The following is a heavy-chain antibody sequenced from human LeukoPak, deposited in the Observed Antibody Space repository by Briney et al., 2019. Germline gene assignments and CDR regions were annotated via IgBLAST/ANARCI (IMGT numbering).Heavy chain of an antibody. J-gene: IGHJ1*01. CDR1: GYTFTSYY. CDR3: ARDRLYYGAGSYCLQH. D-gene: IGHD3-10*01. Sequence: ASVKVSCKASGYTFTSYYLHWVRQAPGQGLEWMGWINPYSGATNYAQKFQGRVTMTRDTSISAVYMELTSLRSDDTAVYYCARDRLYYGAGSYCLQHWAQGTLVTV. V-gene: IGHV1-2*02. CDR2: INPYSGAT.